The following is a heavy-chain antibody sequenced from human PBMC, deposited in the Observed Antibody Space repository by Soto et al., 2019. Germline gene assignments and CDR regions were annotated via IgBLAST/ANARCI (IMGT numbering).Heavy chain of an antibody. V-gene: IGHV4-30-2*01. CDR2: IYHSGST. CDR1: GGSISSGGYS. Sequence: SETLSLTCAVSGGSISSGGYSWSWIRQPPGKGLEWIGYIYHSGSTYSNPTIKSRVTISVDRSKNQFSLKLSSVTAADTAVYYCARAEGRFLEWFIDYWGQGTLVTVSS. D-gene: IGHD3-3*01. J-gene: IGHJ4*02. CDR3: ARAEGRFLEWFIDY.